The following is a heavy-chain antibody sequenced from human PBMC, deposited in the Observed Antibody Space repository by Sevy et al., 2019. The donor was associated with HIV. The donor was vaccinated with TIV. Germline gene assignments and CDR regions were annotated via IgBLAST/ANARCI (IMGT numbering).Heavy chain of an antibody. CDR3: ARGGSSWSNDGFDV. CDR2: VHYDGIYT. J-gene: IGHJ3*01. CDR1: GFTFANYW. V-gene: IGHV3-74*01. Sequence: GGSLRLSCAASGFTFANYWMHWIRQAPGKGLVWVSRVHYDGIYTHYVDSVKGRFTISRDNAKDTLFLHMNSIRTEDTAVYYCARGGSSWSNDGFDVWGQGTAVTVSS. D-gene: IGHD6-13*01.